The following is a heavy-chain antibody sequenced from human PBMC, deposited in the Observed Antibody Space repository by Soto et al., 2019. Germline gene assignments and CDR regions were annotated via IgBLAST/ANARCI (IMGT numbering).Heavy chain of an antibody. J-gene: IGHJ3*02. CDR3: AKDLTTNDAFDI. Sequence: GGSLRLSCAASGFTFDDYAMHWVRQAPGKGLEWVSGISWNSGSIGYADSEKGRFTISRDNAKNSLYLQMNSLRAEDTALYYCAKDLTTNDAFDIWGQGTMVTVSS. D-gene: IGHD3-22*01. V-gene: IGHV3-9*01. CDR1: GFTFDDYA. CDR2: ISWNSGSI.